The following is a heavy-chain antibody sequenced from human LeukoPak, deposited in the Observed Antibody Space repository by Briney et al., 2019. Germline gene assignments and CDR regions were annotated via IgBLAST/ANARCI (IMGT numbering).Heavy chain of an antibody. CDR1: GDSIRNYY. V-gene: IGHV4-59*01. D-gene: IGHD4-17*01. J-gene: IGHJ6*02. CDR3: ARGHTLPTVTINYYGMDV. Sequence: SETLSLTCTVSGDSIRNYYWNWIRQPPGKGLEWIGDGHYSGSTFSNPSLKSRVSFSVDTSNNQFSLKLTSVTAADTAVYYCARGHTLPTVTINYYGMDVWGQGTTVTVSS. CDR2: GHYSGST.